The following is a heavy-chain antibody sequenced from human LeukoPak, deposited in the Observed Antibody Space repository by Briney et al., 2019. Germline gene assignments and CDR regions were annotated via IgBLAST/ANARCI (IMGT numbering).Heavy chain of an antibody. CDR1: GGSISSYY. J-gene: IGHJ4*02. V-gene: IGHV4-59*01. CDR3: ARDSPGYSYGHDY. D-gene: IGHD5-18*01. Sequence: SETLSLTCTVSGGSISSYYWSWIRQPPGKGLEWIGYIYYSGSTNYNPSLKSRVTISVDTSKNQFSLKLSSVTAADTAVYYCARDSPGYSYGHDYWGQGTLVTVSS. CDR2: IYYSGST.